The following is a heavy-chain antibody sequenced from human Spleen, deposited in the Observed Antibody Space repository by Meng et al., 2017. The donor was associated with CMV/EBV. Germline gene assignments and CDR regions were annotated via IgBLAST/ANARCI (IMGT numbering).Heavy chain of an antibody. D-gene: IGHD1-26*01. CDR3: AKDIHEGSSPPYYFDY. Sequence: GGSLRLSCAASGFTFSSYEMNWVRQAPGKGLEGVSYISSSGSLIYYADSVKGRFTISRDNAKNSLYLQMNSLRAEDTALYYCAKDIHEGSSPPYYFDYWGQGTLVTVSS. CDR2: ISSSGSLI. V-gene: IGHV3-48*03. J-gene: IGHJ4*02. CDR1: GFTFSSYE.